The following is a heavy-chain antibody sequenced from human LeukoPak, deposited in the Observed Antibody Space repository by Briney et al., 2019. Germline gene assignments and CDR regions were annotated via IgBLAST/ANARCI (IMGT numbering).Heavy chain of an antibody. CDR2: ISSSSSYI. D-gene: IGHD2-21*02. V-gene: IGHV3-21*01. J-gene: IGHJ4*02. CDR3: ARESFVVVTAQNDY. CDR1: GFTFSSYS. Sequence: GSLRLSCAASGFTFSSYSMNWVRQAPGKGLEWVSSISSSSSYIYYADSVKGRFTISRDNAKNSLYLQMNSLRAEDTAVYYCARESFVVVTAQNDYWGQGTLVTVSS.